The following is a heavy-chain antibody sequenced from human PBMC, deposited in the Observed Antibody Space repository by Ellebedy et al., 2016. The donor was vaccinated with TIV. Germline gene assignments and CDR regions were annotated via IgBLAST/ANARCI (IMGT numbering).Heavy chain of an antibody. CDR3: ARETPNRAFDI. Sequence: GESLKISCAVSGLTFSSYSMTWVRQAPGKGLEWLSYIDTSSSNIHYADSVKGRFTISRDNAKNSLFLQMNSLRVEDTAVYYCARETPNRAFDIWGQGAMVTVSS. J-gene: IGHJ3*02. D-gene: IGHD1-14*01. V-gene: IGHV3-48*04. CDR1: GLTFSSYS. CDR2: IDTSSSNI.